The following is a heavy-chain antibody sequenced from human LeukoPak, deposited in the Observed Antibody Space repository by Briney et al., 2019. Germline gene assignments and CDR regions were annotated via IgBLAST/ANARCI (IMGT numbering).Heavy chain of an antibody. D-gene: IGHD2-15*01. Sequence: TGGSLRLSCAASGFTFSSYEMNWVRRAPGKGLEWVSYISSSGSTIYYADSVKGRFTISRDNAKNSLYLQMNSLRAEDTAVYYCARVGPRYCSGGSCYSHYYYGMGVWGKGTTVTVSS. J-gene: IGHJ6*04. CDR3: ARVGPRYCSGGSCYSHYYYGMGV. CDR2: ISSSGSTI. V-gene: IGHV3-48*03. CDR1: GFTFSSYE.